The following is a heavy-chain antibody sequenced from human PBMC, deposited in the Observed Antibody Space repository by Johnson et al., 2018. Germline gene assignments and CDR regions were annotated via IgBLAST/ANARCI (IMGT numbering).Heavy chain of an antibody. J-gene: IGHJ3*02. D-gene: IGHD3-22*01. Sequence: VQLVQSGGGLVQPGRSLRLSCAASGFTFDDYAMHWVRQAPGKGLEWVSGISWNSDNIGYADSVKGRFTISRDNAKNSLYLQMNSLRAEDTALYYCAKPSTPYYYDSSGYYGPFDIWGQGTMVTVSS. CDR3: AKPSTPYYYDSSGYYGPFDI. V-gene: IGHV3-9*01. CDR2: ISWNSDNI. CDR1: GFTFDDYA.